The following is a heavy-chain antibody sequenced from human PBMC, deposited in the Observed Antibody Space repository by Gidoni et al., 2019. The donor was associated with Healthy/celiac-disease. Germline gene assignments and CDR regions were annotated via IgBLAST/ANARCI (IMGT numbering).Heavy chain of an antibody. J-gene: IGHJ4*02. Sequence: QVQLQESGPGLVKPSQTLSLTCTVSGGSISSGGYYWSWIRQHPGKGLEWIGYIYYSGSTYYNPSLKSRVTISVDTSKNQFSLKLSSVTAADTAVYYCARVNPPWGRKNVVVFDYWGQGTLVTVSS. D-gene: IGHD2-2*01. CDR3: ARVNPPWGRKNVVVFDY. CDR2: IYYSGST. V-gene: IGHV4-31*03. CDR1: GGSISSGGYY.